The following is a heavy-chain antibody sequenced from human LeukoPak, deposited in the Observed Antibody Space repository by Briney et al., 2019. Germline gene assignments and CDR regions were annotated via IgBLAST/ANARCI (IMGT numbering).Heavy chain of an antibody. D-gene: IGHD4-17*01. CDR1: GFTFSSYG. CDR2: IRYDGSNK. J-gene: IGHJ6*03. V-gene: IGHV3-30*02. Sequence: PGGSLRLSCAASGFTFSSYGMHWVRQAPGKGLEWVACIRYDGSNKYYADSVKGRFTISRDNSKNTLYLQMNSLRAEDTAVYYCAKPLHTRDYGGSYYYMDVWGKGTTVSISS. CDR3: AKPLHTRDYGGSYYYMDV.